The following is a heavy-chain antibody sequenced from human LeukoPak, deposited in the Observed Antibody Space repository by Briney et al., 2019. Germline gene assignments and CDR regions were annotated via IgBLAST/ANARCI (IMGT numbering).Heavy chain of an antibody. CDR2: FDPEDGET. D-gene: IGHD4-23*01. CDR1: GYTLTELS. Sequence: ASVKVSCKVSGYTLTELSMHWVRQAPGKGLEWIGGFDPEDGETIYAQKFQGRVTMTEDTSTDTAYMELSSLRSEGTAVYYCATDLDYGGNHPWGQGTLVTVSS. CDR3: ATDLDYGGNHP. V-gene: IGHV1-24*01. J-gene: IGHJ5*02.